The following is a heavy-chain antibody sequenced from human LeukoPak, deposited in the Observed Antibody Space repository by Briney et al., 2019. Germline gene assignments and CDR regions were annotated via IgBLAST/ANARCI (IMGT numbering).Heavy chain of an antibody. Sequence: SETLSLTCTISGGSISSSSYYWGWIRQPPGKGLEWIGYIYYSGSTNYNPSLKSRVTISVDTSKNQFSLKLSSVTAADTAVYYCAGYDFWSGYYWDYWGQGTLVTVSS. CDR3: AGYDFWSGYYWDY. D-gene: IGHD3-3*01. J-gene: IGHJ4*02. V-gene: IGHV4-61*05. CDR2: IYYSGST. CDR1: GGSISSSSYY.